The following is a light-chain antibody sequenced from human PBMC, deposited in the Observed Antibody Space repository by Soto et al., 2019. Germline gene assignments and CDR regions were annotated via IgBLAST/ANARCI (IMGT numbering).Light chain of an antibody. CDR1: QSVSSD. CDR2: GAS. Sequence: VVTQSPATLSVFPGETATLSCRASQSVSSDLAWYQQRPGQAPRLLIYGASTRATGIPARFRGSESGTEFRLTISSLQSEDFATYYCQQYNTWHPKMAFGRGTKVEIK. V-gene: IGKV3-15*01. J-gene: IGKJ1*01. CDR3: QQYNTWHPKMA.